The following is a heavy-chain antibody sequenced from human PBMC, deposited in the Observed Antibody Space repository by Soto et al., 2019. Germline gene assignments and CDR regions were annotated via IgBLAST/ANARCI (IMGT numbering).Heavy chain of an antibody. CDR1: GYSITSGFY. CDR3: TRGAGAPWVRFDS. Sequence: SETLSLTCGVSGYSITSGFYWGWVRQSPGKGLEWIGTISYSAKTFYNPSLASRFSMAVDSSKNQFSLRLTSVTTADTALYYCTRGAGAPWVRFDSWGRGILVTVSS. D-gene: IGHD3-16*01. CDR2: ISYSAKT. V-gene: IGHV4-38-2*01. J-gene: IGHJ4*02.